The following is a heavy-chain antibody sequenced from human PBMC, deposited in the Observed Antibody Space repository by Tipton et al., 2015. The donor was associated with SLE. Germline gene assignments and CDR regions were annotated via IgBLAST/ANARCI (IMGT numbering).Heavy chain of an antibody. CDR1: GGSFNGHY. J-gene: IGHJ4*02. V-gene: IGHV4-34*01. CDR2: SNESGIT. CDR3: ARGRRPVIRYFDGPKGAFFDS. Sequence: TLSLTCAVYGGSFNGHYWNWFRQSPGKGLEWIGESNESGITHYNSSLKSRVTISVDTSKSQFSLKLRSVIAADTALYYCARGRRPVIRYFDGPKGAFFDSWRQANLVTVSS. D-gene: IGHD3-9*01.